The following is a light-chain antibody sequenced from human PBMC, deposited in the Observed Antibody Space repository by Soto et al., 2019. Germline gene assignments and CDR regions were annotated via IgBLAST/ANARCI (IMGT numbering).Light chain of an antibody. CDR1: QSVSNNY. CDR2: GAS. CDR3: QQRSNWFLT. J-gene: IGKJ4*01. V-gene: IGKV3D-20*02. Sequence: EIVMTQSPATLSVSPGEIATLSCSASQSVSNNYLAWYQQKPGQAPRLLISGASSRATGIPDRFSGSGSGTDFTLTISSLEPEDFAVYYCQQRSNWFLTFGGGTKVDIK.